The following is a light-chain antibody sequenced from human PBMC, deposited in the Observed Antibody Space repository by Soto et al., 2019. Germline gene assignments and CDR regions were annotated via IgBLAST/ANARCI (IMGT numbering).Light chain of an antibody. J-gene: IGKJ4*01. V-gene: IGKV3-15*01. CDR1: QSVTTT. CDR3: QQYNSWVT. CDR2: GAS. Sequence: EIVLTQSPGTLSLSPGERATLSCRASQSVTTTLAWYQQKPGQAPRLLIYGASTRATGVPGRFSGSGSGTEFTLTISSLQSEDFAVYYCQQYNSWVTFGGGTKVDIK.